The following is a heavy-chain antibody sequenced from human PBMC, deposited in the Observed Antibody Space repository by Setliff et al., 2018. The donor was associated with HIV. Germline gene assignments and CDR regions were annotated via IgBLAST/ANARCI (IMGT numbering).Heavy chain of an antibody. J-gene: IGHJ4*02. Sequence: KTSETLSLTCTVSGGSISSYSYFWGWVRQPPGKGLEGIGNIYRSGSTYYYNPSLKSRVTMSVDTSKNQFSMTLSSVTAADTAVYYCAGPEQANAWGYYFDSWGQGTLVTVSS. CDR1: GGSISSYSYF. CDR3: AGPEQANAWGYYFDS. V-gene: IGHV4-39*01. CDR2: IYRSGSTY. D-gene: IGHD7-27*01.